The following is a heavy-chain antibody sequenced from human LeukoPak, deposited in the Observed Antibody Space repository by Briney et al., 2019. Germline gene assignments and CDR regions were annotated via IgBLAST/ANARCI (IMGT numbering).Heavy chain of an antibody. V-gene: IGHV4-39*01. D-gene: IGHD5-24*01. CDR2: IYYSGST. CDR3: ARGRRAGSRFDY. J-gene: IGHJ4*02. CDR1: GGSISSSSYY. Sequence: SETLSHTCTVSGGSISSSSYYWGWIRQPPGKGLEWIGSIYYSGSTYYNPSLKSRVTISVDTSKNQFSLKLSSVTAADTAVYYCARGRRAGSRFDYWGQGTLVTVSS.